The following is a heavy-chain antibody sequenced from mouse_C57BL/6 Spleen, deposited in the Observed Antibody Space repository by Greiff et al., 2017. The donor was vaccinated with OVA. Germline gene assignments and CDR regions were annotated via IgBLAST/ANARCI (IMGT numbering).Heavy chain of an antibody. V-gene: IGHV5-16*01. CDR1: GFTFSDYY. D-gene: IGHD1-1*01. J-gene: IGHJ2*01. Sequence: EVKLVESEGGLVQPGRSMKLSCTASGFTFSDYYMAWVRQVPEKGLEWVANINYDGSSTYYLDSLKSRFIISRDNAKNILYLQMSSLKSEDTATYYCARADYYGSSYYFDYWGQGTTLTVSS. CDR3: ARADYYGSSYYFDY. CDR2: INYDGSST.